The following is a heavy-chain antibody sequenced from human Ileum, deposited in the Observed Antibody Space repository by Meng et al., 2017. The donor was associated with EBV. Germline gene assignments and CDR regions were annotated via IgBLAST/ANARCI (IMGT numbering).Heavy chain of an antibody. CDR1: GGSIRVLNW. CDR2: MSDSGTT. V-gene: IGHV4-4*02. CDR3: AKIGGEYFAY. J-gene: IGHJ4*02. Sequence: QLPRPGPGPVTPSGPLSLTCAVSGGSIRVLNWWSGVRQHPEKGLEWIGEMSDSGTTHYNPSLKSRVTISADKSNNQFSLKLTSVTSADTAVYFCAKIGGEYFAYWGQGTLVTVSS. D-gene: IGHD3-10*01.